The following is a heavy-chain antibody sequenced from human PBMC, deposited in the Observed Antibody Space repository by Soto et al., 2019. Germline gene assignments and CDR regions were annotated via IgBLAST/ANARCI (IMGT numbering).Heavy chain of an antibody. CDR1: GGTFSSYA. CDR3: ARVASAGYGDYVGYFDY. D-gene: IGHD4-17*01. Sequence: QVQLVQSGAEVKKTGSSVKVSCKASGGTFSSYAISWVRQAPGQGLEWMGGIIPIFGTANYAQKFQGRVTITADESTSTAYMELSSLRSEDTAVYYCARVASAGYGDYVGYFDYWGQGTLVTVSS. V-gene: IGHV1-69*01. J-gene: IGHJ4*02. CDR2: IIPIFGTA.